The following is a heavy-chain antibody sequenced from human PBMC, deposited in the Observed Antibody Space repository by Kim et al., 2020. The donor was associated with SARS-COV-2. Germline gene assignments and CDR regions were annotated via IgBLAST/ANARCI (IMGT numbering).Heavy chain of an antibody. CDR3: GSSIAVRYGMDV. CDR2: INPSGGST. D-gene: IGHD6-6*01. CDR1: GYTFTSYY. V-gene: IGHV1-46*01. Sequence: ASVKVSCKASGYTFTSYYMHWVRQAPGQGLEWMGIINPSGGSTSYAQKFQGRVTMTRDTSTSTVYMELSSLRSEDTAVYYCGSSIAVRYGMDVWGQGTTVTVSS. J-gene: IGHJ6*02.